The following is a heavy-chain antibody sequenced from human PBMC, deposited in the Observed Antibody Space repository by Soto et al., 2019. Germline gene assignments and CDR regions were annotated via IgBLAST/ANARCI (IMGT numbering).Heavy chain of an antibody. Sequence: PGGSLRLSCKASGFTFSCYSMDWVRQAPGKGLEWIAYISGGGVPVYYADSVKGRFTISRDNAKNSLYLQMNHLRDEDTAIYYCVRGRANYYFDFWGQGALVTVSS. CDR3: VRGRANYYFDF. J-gene: IGHJ4*02. CDR1: GFTFSCYS. CDR2: ISGGGVPV. D-gene: IGHD1-1*01. V-gene: IGHV3-48*02.